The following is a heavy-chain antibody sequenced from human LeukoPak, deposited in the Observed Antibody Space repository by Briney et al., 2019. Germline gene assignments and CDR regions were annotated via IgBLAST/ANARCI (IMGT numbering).Heavy chain of an antibody. D-gene: IGHD1-7*01. J-gene: IGHJ4*02. CDR3: ARGGTNFHY. CDR2: ISGDSNTI. V-gene: IGHV3-48*01. Sequence: GGSLRLSCAASGFTFSTYSMIWVRQAPGKGLEWLSYISGDSNTIYYTDSVKGRFTISRDNAKNSLYLQMNSLRGEDTAVYYCARGGTNFHYWGQGTLVTVSS. CDR1: GFTFSTYS.